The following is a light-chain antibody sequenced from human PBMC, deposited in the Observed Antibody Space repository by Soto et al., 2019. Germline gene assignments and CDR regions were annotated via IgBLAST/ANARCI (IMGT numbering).Light chain of an antibody. CDR3: CSYAGSYTHV. J-gene: IGLJ1*01. Sequence: SALTQPRSVSGSPGQSVTISCTGTSSDVGGYNYVSWYQQHPGKAPKLMIYDVSKQPSGVPDRFSGSKSGNTASLTISGLQAEDEADYYCCSYAGSYTHVFGTGTKVTVL. V-gene: IGLV2-11*01. CDR1: SSDVGGYNY. CDR2: DVS.